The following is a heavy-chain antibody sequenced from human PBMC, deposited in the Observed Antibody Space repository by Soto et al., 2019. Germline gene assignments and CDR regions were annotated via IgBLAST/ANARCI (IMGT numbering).Heavy chain of an antibody. V-gene: IGHV3-53*01. CDR2: IYSGGST. Sequence: GGSLRLSCAASGFTVSSNYMSWVRQAPGKGLEWVSVIYSGGSTYYADSVKGRFSISRDNSKNTLYLQMNSLRAEDTAVYYCARESGISSTFDYWGQGTLVTVSS. D-gene: IGHD3-3*01. CDR1: GFTVSSNY. CDR3: ARESGISSTFDY. J-gene: IGHJ4*02.